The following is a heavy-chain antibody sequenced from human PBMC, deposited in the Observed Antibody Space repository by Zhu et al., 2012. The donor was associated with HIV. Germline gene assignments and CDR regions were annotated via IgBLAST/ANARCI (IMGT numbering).Heavy chain of an antibody. CDR2: IYYSGST. CDR1: GGSISSYY. CDR3: ARERGVAMATTLFDY. D-gene: IGHD5-24*01. J-gene: IGHJ4*02. V-gene: IGHV4-59*01. Sequence: QVQLQDSGPGLVKPSETLSLTCTVSGGSISSYYWSWIRQPPGKGLEWIGYIYYSGSTSYNPSLKSRVTISVDTSKNQFSLILRSVTAADTAVYYCARERGVAMATTLFDYWAREPWSPSPQ.